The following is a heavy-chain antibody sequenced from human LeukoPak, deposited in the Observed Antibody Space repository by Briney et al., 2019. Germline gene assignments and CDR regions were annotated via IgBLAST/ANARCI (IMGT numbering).Heavy chain of an antibody. CDR1: GFTFSSYW. J-gene: IGHJ5*02. CDR3: ARAVTMVRGASNWFDP. V-gene: IGHV3-7*01. CDR2: INQDGSER. Sequence: GGSLRLSCAASGFTFSSYWMSWVRQAPGKGLEWVANINQDGSERYYVDSVKGRFTISRDNAKNSLYLQMNSLRAEDTAVYYCARAVTMVRGASNWFDPWGQGTLVTVSS. D-gene: IGHD3-10*01.